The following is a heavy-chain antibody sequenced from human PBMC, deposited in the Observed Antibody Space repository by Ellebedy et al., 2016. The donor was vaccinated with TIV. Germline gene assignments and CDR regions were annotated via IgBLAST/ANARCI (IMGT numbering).Heavy chain of an antibody. Sequence: MPSETLSLTCNVSGGSISSDYWSWIRKPPGRGLEWIGYVSFSGSPKYNPSLKSRVTTSIDTSKNQFSLKLSSVTAADTAVYYCARYSALFSFRELYYGMDVWGQGTTVTVSS. V-gene: IGHV4-59*01. J-gene: IGHJ6*02. CDR2: VSFSGSP. CDR1: GGSISSDY. D-gene: IGHD1-26*01. CDR3: ARYSALFSFRELYYGMDV.